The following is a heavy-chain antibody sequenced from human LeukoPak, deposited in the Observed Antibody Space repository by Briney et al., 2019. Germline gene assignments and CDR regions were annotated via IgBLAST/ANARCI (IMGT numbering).Heavy chain of an antibody. CDR1: GFTFSSYS. V-gene: IGHV3-48*04. J-gene: IGHJ4*02. CDR3: ARDAGWSARNFDY. D-gene: IGHD2-8*01. Sequence: GGSLRLSCGASGFTFSSYSMNWVRQAPGKGLEWVSYISSSSSTIYYADSVKGRFTISRDNAKNSLYLQMNSLRAEDTAVYYCARDAGWSARNFDYWGQGTLVTVSS. CDR2: ISSSSSTI.